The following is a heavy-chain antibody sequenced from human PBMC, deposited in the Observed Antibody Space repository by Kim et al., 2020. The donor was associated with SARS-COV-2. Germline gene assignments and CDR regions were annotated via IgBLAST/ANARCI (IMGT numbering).Heavy chain of an antibody. CDR3: ARASLYYYGSGSYAFDI. Sequence: GGSLRLSCAASGFTFSSYDMHWVRQATGKGLEWVSAIGTAGDTYYPGSVKGRFTISRENAKNSLYLQMNSLRAGDTAVYYCARASLYYYGSGSYAFDIWGQGTMVTVSS. J-gene: IGHJ3*02. D-gene: IGHD3-10*01. V-gene: IGHV3-13*01. CDR1: GFTFSSYD. CDR2: IGTAGDT.